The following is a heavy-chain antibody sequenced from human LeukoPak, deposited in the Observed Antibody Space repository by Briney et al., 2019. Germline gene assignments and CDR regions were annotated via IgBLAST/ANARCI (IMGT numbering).Heavy chain of an antibody. CDR3: AREGSCSTTSCYKDY. CDR2: IYYSGST. CDR1: GGSISSGGYS. D-gene: IGHD2-2*02. V-gene: IGHV4-31*11. Sequence: PSETLSLTCAVSGGSISSGGYSWSWIRQPPGKGLEWIGYIYYSGSTYYNPSLKSRVTISVDTSKNQFSLKLSSVTAADTAVYYCAREGSCSTTSCYKDYWGQGTLVTVSS. J-gene: IGHJ4*02.